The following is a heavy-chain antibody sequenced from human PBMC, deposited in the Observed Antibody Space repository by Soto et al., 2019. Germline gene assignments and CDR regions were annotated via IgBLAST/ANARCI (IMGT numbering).Heavy chain of an antibody. V-gene: IGHV3-30*18. J-gene: IGHJ5*02. D-gene: IGHD3-9*01. CDR3: AKETLTYDILTGYYWFDP. CDR2: ISYDGSNK. Sequence: QVQLVESGGGVVQPGRSLRLSCAASGFTFSSYGMHWVRQAPCKGLEWVAVISYDGSNKYYADSVKGRFTISRDNSKNTLYLQMNSLRAEDTAVYYCAKETLTYDILTGYYWFDPWGQGTLVTVSS. CDR1: GFTFSSYG.